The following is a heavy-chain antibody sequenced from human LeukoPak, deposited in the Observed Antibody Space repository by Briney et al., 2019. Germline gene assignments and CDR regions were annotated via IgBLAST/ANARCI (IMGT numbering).Heavy chain of an antibody. CDR3: AKDVVVTAINYFGY. CDR2: ISGSGGST. CDR1: GFTLTSYA. V-gene: IGHV3-23*01. J-gene: IGHJ4*02. D-gene: IGHD2-21*02. Sequence: PGGSLRLSCAPSGFTLTSYAMSWVRQAPGEGREWVSVISGSGGSTYYADSVKGRFTISRDNSKNTLYLQMNSLRAEDTAVYYCAKDVVVTAINYFGYWGQGTLVTVSS.